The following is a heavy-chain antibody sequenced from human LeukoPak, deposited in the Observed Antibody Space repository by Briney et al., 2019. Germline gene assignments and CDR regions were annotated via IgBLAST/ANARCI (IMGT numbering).Heavy chain of an antibody. V-gene: IGHV3-21*01. CDR2: ISVNSDYI. J-gene: IGHJ4*02. CDR3: ASDPARDYYDTSGYFRWVDY. D-gene: IGHD3-22*01. CDR1: GFTFTSYS. Sequence: GGSLRLSCAASGFTFTSYSMNWVRQAPGKGLEWVSSISVNSDYIYYADSMKGRFTVSRDNAKNSLYLQMNSLRAEDTAVYYCASDPARDYYDTSGYFRWVDYWGQGTLVTVSS.